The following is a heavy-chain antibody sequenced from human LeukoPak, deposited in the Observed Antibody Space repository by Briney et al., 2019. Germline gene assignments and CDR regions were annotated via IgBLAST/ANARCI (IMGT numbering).Heavy chain of an antibody. CDR3: AKDIDYGDYGFDY. D-gene: IGHD4-17*01. Sequence: GGSLRLSCVVSGFTVSNNYMSWVRQAPRKGLEWVSLIYSGGSTYYADSVKGRFTISRDNSKNTLYLQMNSLRAEDTAVYYCAKDIDYGDYGFDYWGQGTLVTVSS. J-gene: IGHJ4*02. CDR1: GFTVSNNY. CDR2: IYSGGST. V-gene: IGHV3-53*01.